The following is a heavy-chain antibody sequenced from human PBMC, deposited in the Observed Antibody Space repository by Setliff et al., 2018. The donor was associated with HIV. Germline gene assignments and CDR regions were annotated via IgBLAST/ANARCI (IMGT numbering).Heavy chain of an antibody. Sequence: ESGPTLVNTTATLKLTCTASGFSLSNARMGVSWIRQPPGKALEWLAHIFSNDEKSYSTSLTSRLTISKDTSKCQVVLTMTNMEPVDTATYYCARHSITSLSWFDPWGQGTLVTVSS. D-gene: IGHD6-6*01. CDR2: IFSNDEK. V-gene: IGHV2-26*01. CDR1: GFSLSNARMG. CDR3: ARHSITSLSWFDP. J-gene: IGHJ5*02.